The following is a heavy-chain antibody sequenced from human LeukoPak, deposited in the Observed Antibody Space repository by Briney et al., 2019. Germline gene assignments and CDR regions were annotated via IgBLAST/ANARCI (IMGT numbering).Heavy chain of an antibody. V-gene: IGHV3-43D*03. CDR3: AKTGSDDYGEYFDY. CDR2: LNWDGSRT. CDR1: GFTFEDYA. J-gene: IGHJ4*02. D-gene: IGHD4-17*01. Sequence: PGGSLRLSCVGSGFTFEDYAIHWVRQPPGKGLEWVSLLNWDGSRTYYADSVKGRFTISRDNNKNSLFLQMNNLRPEDTALYYCAKTGSDDYGEYFDYWGRGTLVTVSS.